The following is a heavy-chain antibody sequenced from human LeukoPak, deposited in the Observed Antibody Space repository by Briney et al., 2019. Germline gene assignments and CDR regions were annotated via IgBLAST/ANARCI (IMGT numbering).Heavy chain of an antibody. J-gene: IGHJ4*02. CDR3: ARDDMVRESI. CDR2: IYYSGST. CDR1: GGSISSGGYY. D-gene: IGHD3-10*01. Sequence: SQTLSLTCTVSGGSISSGGYYWSWIRQHPGKGLEWIGYIYYSGSTYYNPSLKSRVTISVDTSKNQFSLKLSSVTAADTAVYYCARDDMVRESIWGQGTLVTVSS. V-gene: IGHV4-31*03.